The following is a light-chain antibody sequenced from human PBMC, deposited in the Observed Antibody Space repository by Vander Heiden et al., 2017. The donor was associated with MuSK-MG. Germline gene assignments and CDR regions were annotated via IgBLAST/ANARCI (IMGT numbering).Light chain of an antibody. CDR2: GNS. Sequence: QSVLTQPPSVSGAPGQRVTISCTGSSSNIGAGYDVPWYQQLPGTAPKLLIYGNSNRPSGVPDRFSGSKSGTSASLAITGLQAEDEADYYCQSYDSSRSGGVFGGGTKLTVL. CDR1: SSNIGAGYD. CDR3: QSYDSSRSGGV. V-gene: IGLV1-40*01. J-gene: IGLJ3*02.